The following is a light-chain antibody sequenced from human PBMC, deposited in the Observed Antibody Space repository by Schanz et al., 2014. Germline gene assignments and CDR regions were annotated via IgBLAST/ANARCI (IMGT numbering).Light chain of an antibody. J-gene: IGKJ3*01. CDR2: AAS. CDR3: QHSYSTPLT. Sequence: DIQMPQSPSSLSASVGDRVTITCRASQSLIRHLNWYQQKPGKAPKLLIYAASNLQSGVPSRFSGSGSGTDFTLTINGLQPEDFATYYCQHSYSTPLTFGPGTKVDIK. CDR1: QSLIRH. V-gene: IGKV1-39*01.